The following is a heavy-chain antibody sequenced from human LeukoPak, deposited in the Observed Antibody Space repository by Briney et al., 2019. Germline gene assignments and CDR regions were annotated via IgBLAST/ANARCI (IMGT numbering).Heavy chain of an antibody. CDR3: AREIGILTGYYTSDAFDI. V-gene: IGHV4-34*01. CDR1: GVSFSGYY. CDR2: INHSGST. J-gene: IGHJ3*02. Sequence: PSETLSLTCAVYGVSFSGYYWSWIRQPPGKGLEWIGEINHSGSTNYNPSLKSRVTISVDTSKNQFSLKLSSVTAADTAVYYCAREIGILTGYYTSDAFDIWGQGTMVTVSS. D-gene: IGHD3-9*01.